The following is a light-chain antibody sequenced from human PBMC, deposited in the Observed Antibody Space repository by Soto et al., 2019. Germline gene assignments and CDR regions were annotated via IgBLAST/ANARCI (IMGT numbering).Light chain of an antibody. Sequence: EIVLTQSPGTLSLSPGERVTLSCRASQSVSSSYLAWYQQKPGQAPRLLIYGTSSRATGIPDRFSGSGSGTDFTLTISRLEPEDFAVYYCQQYGSSPLFTFGPGTKVDIK. CDR3: QQYGSSPLFT. CDR1: QSVSSSY. CDR2: GTS. V-gene: IGKV3-20*01. J-gene: IGKJ3*01.